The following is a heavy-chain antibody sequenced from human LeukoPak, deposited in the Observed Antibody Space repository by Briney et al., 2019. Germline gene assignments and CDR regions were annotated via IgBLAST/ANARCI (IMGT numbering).Heavy chain of an antibody. J-gene: IGHJ4*02. D-gene: IGHD2-15*01. CDR2: TIPIFGTA. Sequence: ASVKVSCKASGGTFSSYAISWVRQAPGQGLEWMGGTIPIFGTANYAQKFQGRVTITADKSTSTAYMELSSLRSEDTAVYYCAREDHCSGGSCYSEGGYWGQGTLVTVSS. CDR3: AREDHCSGGSCYSEGGY. V-gene: IGHV1-69*06. CDR1: GGTFSSYA.